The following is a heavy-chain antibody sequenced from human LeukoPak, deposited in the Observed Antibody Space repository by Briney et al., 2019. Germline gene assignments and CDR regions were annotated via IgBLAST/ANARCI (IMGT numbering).Heavy chain of an antibody. CDR1: GFIFSNYA. D-gene: IGHD5-12*01. CDR3: AKEYYSGYDKNPTATMNS. V-gene: IGHV3-30*02. CDR2: IRYDGSNK. Sequence: GGSLRLSCAASGFIFSNYAMHWVRQAPGKGLEWVAFIRYDGSNKYYADSVKGRFTISRDNSKNTLYLQMNSLRAEDTAVYYCAKEYYSGYDKNPTATMNSWGQGTLVTVSS. J-gene: IGHJ4*02.